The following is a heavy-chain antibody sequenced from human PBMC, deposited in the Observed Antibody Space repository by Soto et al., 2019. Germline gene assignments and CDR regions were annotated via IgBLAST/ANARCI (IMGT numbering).Heavy chain of an antibody. V-gene: IGHV1-46*01. CDR3: ARVYCSGGGCYGIDY. D-gene: IGHD2-15*01. Sequence: QVQLVQSGAEVKKPGASVKISCKASGDTFTSYYMHWVRQAPGQGLEWMGIINPSVDTSYAQKFQGRVTMTRDTSTSTVYMELSSLRSEDTAVYYCARVYCSGGGCYGIDYWGQGTLVTVSS. CDR1: GDTFTSYY. J-gene: IGHJ4*02. CDR2: INPSVDT.